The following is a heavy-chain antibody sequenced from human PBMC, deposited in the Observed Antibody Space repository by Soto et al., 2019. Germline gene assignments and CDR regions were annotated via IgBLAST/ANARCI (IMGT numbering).Heavy chain of an antibody. CDR1: GFTFDDYA. D-gene: IGHD2-2*01. J-gene: IGHJ6*03. CDR3: AKGHSVPAARYYYYYYMDV. CDR2: ISWNSGSI. V-gene: IGHV3-9*01. Sequence: EVQLVESGGGLVQPGRSLRLSCAASGFTFDDYAMHWVRQAPGKGLEWVSGISWNSGSIGYADSVKGRFTISRDNAKNSLYLQMNSLRAEDTALYYCAKGHSVPAARYYYYYYMDVWGKGTTVTVSS.